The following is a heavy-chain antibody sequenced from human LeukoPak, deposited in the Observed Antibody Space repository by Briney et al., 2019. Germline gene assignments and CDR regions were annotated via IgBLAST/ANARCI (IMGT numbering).Heavy chain of an antibody. CDR1: GGSISSSSYY. Sequence: PSETLSLTCTVSGGSISSSSYYWGWIRQPPGKGLEWIGSIYYSGSTYYNPSLKSRVTISVDTSKNQFSLKLSSVTAADTAVYYCARGTYPKAFDIWGQGTMVTVSS. D-gene: IGHD1-14*01. CDR3: ARGTYPKAFDI. J-gene: IGHJ3*02. V-gene: IGHV4-39*07. CDR2: IYYSGST.